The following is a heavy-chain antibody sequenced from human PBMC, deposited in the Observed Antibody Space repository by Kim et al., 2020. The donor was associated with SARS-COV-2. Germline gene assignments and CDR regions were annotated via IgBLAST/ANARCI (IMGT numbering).Heavy chain of an antibody. CDR3: AREPSGMDV. CDR2: GTA. J-gene: IGHJ6*02. V-gene: IGHV1-69*01. Sequence: GTANSAQKFQGRVTITADESTSTAYMELSSLRSEDTAVYYCAREPSGMDVWGQGTTVTVSS.